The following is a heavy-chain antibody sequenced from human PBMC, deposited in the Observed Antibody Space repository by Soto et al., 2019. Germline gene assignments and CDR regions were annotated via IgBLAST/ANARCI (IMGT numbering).Heavy chain of an antibody. CDR3: ARGQTRDLFDY. CDR1: GGSISSGDYY. CDR2: IYYSGST. J-gene: IGHJ4*02. Sequence: QVQLQESGPGLVKPSQTLSLTCTVSGGSISSGDYYWSWIRQPPGKGLEWIGYIYYSGSTYYNPSLKSRVTIPVDPSKNRFTLKLSSVTAADTAVYYGARGQTRDLFDYWGQGTLVTVSS. D-gene: IGHD2-2*01. V-gene: IGHV4-30-4*01.